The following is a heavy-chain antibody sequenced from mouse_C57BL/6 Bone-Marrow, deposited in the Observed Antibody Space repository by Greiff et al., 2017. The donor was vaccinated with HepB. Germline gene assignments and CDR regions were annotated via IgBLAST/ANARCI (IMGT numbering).Heavy chain of an antibody. CDR1: GFNIKDDY. J-gene: IGHJ3*01. CDR2: IDPENGDT. D-gene: IGHD3-3*01. Sequence: EVHLVESGAELVRPGASVKLSCTASGFNIKDDYMHWVKQRPEQGLEWIGWIDPENGDTEYASKFQGKATITADTSSNPAYLQLSRLTSEDTAVYYCTTEEGVGFAYWGQGTLVTVSA. V-gene: IGHV14-4*01. CDR3: TTEEGVGFAY.